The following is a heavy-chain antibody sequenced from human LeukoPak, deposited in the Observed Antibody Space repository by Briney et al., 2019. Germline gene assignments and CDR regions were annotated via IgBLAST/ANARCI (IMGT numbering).Heavy chain of an antibody. V-gene: IGHV1-18*01. CDR2: ISTNNGNT. J-gene: IGHJ4*02. Sequence: EASVKVSCKASAYTFTSNGISWVRQAPGQGLEWMGWISTNNGNTNYEEKLQGRVTMTTATSTRKVYMELRSLRSGDTAVYYCARGYYDGSGYYVYWGQGTLVTVSS. CDR1: AYTFTSNG. D-gene: IGHD3-22*01. CDR3: ARGYYDGSGYYVY.